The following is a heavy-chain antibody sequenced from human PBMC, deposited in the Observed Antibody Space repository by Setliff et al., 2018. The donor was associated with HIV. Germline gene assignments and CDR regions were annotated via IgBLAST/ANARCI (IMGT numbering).Heavy chain of an antibody. J-gene: IGHJ4*02. V-gene: IGHV4-4*09. Sequence: SETLSLTCTISGVYISNYHWSWIRQPPGQGLEWIGYIFSNVTTNYSPSLKSRVTMSIDRSKSQFLLNLTSVNASDTAIYYCARRKLSKGGAFDYWGQGALVTVSS. CDR2: IFSNVTT. D-gene: IGHD1-1*01. CDR1: GVYISNYH. CDR3: ARRKLSKGGAFDY.